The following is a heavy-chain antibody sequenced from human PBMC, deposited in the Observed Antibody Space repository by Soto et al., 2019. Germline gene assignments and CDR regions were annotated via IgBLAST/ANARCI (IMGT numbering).Heavy chain of an antibody. Sequence: SVKVYFKASGGPFSSYAISWVRQAPGQGLEWMGGIIPIFGTANYAQKFQGRVTITADKSTSTAYMELSSLRSEDTAVYYCASGSTVVPDRFDYWGQGTMVTVSS. V-gene: IGHV1-69*06. D-gene: IGHD4-17*01. CDR3: ASGSTVVPDRFDY. CDR2: IIPIFGTA. J-gene: IGHJ4*02. CDR1: GGPFSSYA.